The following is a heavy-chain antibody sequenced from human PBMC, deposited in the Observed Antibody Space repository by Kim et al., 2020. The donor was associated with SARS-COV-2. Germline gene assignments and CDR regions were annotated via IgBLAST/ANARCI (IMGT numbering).Heavy chain of an antibody. CDR3: ARDSTVTPEVDRGMDV. Sequence: GGSLRLSCAASGFTFSSYSMNWVRQAPGKGLEWVSSISSSSSYIYYADSVKGRFTISRDNAKNSLYLQMNSLRAEDTAVYYCARDSTVTPEVDRGMDVWGQGTTVTVSS. CDR1: GFTFSSYS. J-gene: IGHJ6*02. CDR2: ISSSSSYI. V-gene: IGHV3-21*01. D-gene: IGHD4-17*01.